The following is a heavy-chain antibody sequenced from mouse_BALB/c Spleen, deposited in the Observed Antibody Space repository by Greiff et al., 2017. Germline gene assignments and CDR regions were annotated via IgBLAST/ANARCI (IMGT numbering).Heavy chain of an antibody. J-gene: IGHJ4*01. CDR2: INPSSGYT. CDR3: AREGLDVRAMDY. V-gene: IGHV1-4*01. CDR1: GYTFTSYT. Sequence: QVQLQQSGAELARPGASVKMSCKASGYTFTSYTMHWVKQRPGQGLEWIGYINPSSGYTNYNQKFKDKATLTADKSSSTAYMQLSSLTSEDSAVYYCAREGLDVRAMDYWGQGTSVTVSS. D-gene: IGHD6-2*01.